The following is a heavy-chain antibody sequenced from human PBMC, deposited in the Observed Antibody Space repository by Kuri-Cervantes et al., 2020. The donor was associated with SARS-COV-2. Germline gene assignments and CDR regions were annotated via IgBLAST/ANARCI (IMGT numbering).Heavy chain of an antibody. CDR2: ISDVRSST. D-gene: IGHD6-19*01. CDR1: GFTFSDNY. J-gene: IGHJ4*02. CDR3: ARDKAVY. V-gene: IGHV3-11*06. Sequence: GGSLRLSCAASGFTFSDNYMTWIRQAPGKGLEWVAYISDVRSSTNYADSVKGRFTISRDNAKNSLYLQMNSPRDEDTAVYYCARDKAVYWGQGTLVTVSS.